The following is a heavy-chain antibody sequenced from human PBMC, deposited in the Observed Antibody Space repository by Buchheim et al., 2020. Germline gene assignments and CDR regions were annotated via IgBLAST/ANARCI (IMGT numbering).Heavy chain of an antibody. CDR2: TNGNGATT. D-gene: IGHD2-2*01. CDR3: ARDVPAPAGAWYIDY. Sequence: EVQLLESGGGLVQPGGSLRLSCAASGFTFISYAMSWVRLAPGKGLEWISGTNGNGATTYYADSVKGRFTISRDNSKNTLYLQMNSLRAEDTAFYYCARDVPAPAGAWYIDYWGQGAL. V-gene: IGHV3-23*01. J-gene: IGHJ4*02. CDR1: GFTFISYA.